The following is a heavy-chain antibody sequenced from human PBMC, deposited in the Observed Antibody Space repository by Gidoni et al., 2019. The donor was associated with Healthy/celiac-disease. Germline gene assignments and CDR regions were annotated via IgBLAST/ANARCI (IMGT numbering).Heavy chain of an antibody. CDR3: ARGPSWIHRVGYFQH. V-gene: IGHV4-34*01. CDR2: INHSGST. Sequence: QVQLQQWGAGLLKPSATLSLTCAVYGGSFSGYYWSWIRQPPGKGLEWIGEINHSGSTNYNPSLKSRVTISVDTSKNQFSLKLSSVTAADTAVYYCARGPSWIHRVGYFQHWGQGTLVTVSS. CDR1: GGSFSGYY. D-gene: IGHD5-18*01. J-gene: IGHJ1*01.